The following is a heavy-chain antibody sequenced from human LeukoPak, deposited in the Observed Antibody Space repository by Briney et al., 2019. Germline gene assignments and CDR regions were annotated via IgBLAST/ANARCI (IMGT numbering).Heavy chain of an antibody. D-gene: IGHD3-10*01. CDR1: GGTFSSYA. Sequence: ASVKVSCKASGGTFSSYAISWVRQAPGQGLEWMGGIIPIFGTANYAQKFQGRVTIAADESTSTAYMELSSLRSEDTAVYYCARDGIYGSGSYTPLSYGMDVWGQGTTVTVSS. V-gene: IGHV1-69*13. CDR2: IIPIFGTA. CDR3: ARDGIYGSGSYTPLSYGMDV. J-gene: IGHJ6*02.